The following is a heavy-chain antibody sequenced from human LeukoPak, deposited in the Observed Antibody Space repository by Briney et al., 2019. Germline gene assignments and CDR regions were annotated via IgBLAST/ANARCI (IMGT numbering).Heavy chain of an antibody. V-gene: IGHV3-9*01. Sequence: PGGSLRLSCAASGFTFDDFAMHWVWQAPGEGLEWVSGIGWNSATRAYADSVRGRFTISRDNAKNSLYLQMNSLRTEDTALYYCVRDRHNYVVNLFDYWGQGTLVAVSS. J-gene: IGHJ4*02. D-gene: IGHD3-10*02. CDR1: GFTFDDFA. CDR3: VRDRHNYVVNLFDY. CDR2: IGWNSATR.